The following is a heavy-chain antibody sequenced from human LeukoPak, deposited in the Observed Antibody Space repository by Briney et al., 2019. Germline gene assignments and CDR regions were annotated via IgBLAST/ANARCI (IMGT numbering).Heavy chain of an antibody. CDR2: ISHSGST. D-gene: IGHD5-12*01. CDR3: AAQYSGYVRLDY. Sequence: SETLSLTCAVYGGSFSGYYWSWIRQPPGKGLEWIGEISHSGSTNYNPSLKSRVTISVGTSKNQFSLKLSSVTAADTAVYYCAAQYSGYVRLDYWGQGTLVTVSS. J-gene: IGHJ4*02. V-gene: IGHV4-34*01. CDR1: GGSFSGYY.